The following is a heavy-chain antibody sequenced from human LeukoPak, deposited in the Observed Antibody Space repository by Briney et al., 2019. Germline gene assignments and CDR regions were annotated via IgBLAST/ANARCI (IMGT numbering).Heavy chain of an antibody. J-gene: IGHJ6*04. CDR1: GFTFSSHW. V-gene: IGHV3-48*03. D-gene: IGHD3-10*02. CDR2: ISSSGSTI. Sequence: GGSLRLSCAASGFTFSSHWMSWVRQAPGKGLEWVSYISSSGSTIYYADSVKGRFTISRDNAKNSLYLQMNSLRAEDTAVYYCAELGITMIGGVWGKGTTVTISS. CDR3: AELGITMIGGV.